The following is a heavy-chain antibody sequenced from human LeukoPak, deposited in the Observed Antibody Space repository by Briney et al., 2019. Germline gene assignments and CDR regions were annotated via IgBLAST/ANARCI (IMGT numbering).Heavy chain of an antibody. CDR3: ARDGNSSGYYRRDAFDI. CDR2: INHSGST. V-gene: IGHV4-34*01. CDR1: GGSFSGYY. J-gene: IGHJ3*02. D-gene: IGHD3-22*01. Sequence: PSETLSLTCAVYGGSFSGYYWSWIRQPPGKGLEWIGEINHSGSTNYNPSLKSRVTISVDTSKNQFSLKLSSVTAADTAVYYCARDGNSSGYYRRDAFDIWGQGTMVTVSS.